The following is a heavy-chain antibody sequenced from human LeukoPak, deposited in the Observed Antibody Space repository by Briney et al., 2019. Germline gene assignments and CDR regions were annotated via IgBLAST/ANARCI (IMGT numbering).Heavy chain of an antibody. Sequence: SETLSLTCTVSGGSISSSSYYWGWIRQPPGKGLEWIGGIYYSGSTYYNPSLKSRATISVDTSKNQFSLKLSSVTAADTAVYYCASQGSERDTYSSSWYRYYYYYYMDVWGKGTTVTVSS. CDR1: GGSISSSSYY. D-gene: IGHD6-13*01. V-gene: IGHV4-39*01. CDR3: ASQGSERDTYSSSWYRYYYYYYMDV. CDR2: IYYSGST. J-gene: IGHJ6*03.